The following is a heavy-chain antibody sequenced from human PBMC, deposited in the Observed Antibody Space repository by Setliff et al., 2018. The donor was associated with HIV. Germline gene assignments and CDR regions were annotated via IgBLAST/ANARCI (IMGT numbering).Heavy chain of an antibody. CDR1: DVTPSNYA. D-gene: IGHD1-26*01. CDR3: ARGTGSYSYFAS. J-gene: IGHJ4*02. V-gene: IGHV1-69*13. CDR2: IIPVFATA. Sequence: VASVKVSCKVSDVTPSNYALNWVRQAPGQGLEWMGAIIPVFATANYAQKFQGRVTITADESTLTAYMELSSLTSEDTAVYFCARGTGSYSYFASWGLGTLVTVSS.